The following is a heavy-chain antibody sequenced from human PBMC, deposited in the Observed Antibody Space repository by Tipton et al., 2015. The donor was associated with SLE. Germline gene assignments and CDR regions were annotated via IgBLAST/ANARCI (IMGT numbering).Heavy chain of an antibody. J-gene: IGHJ6*02. Sequence: SLRLSCAASGFTFSSYWMSWVRQAPGKGLEWVANIKQDGSEKYYVDSVKGRFTISRDNAKNTLYLQMNSLRAEDTAVYYCAKDRGVGATYGMDVWGQGTTVTVSS. CDR3: AKDRGVGATYGMDV. D-gene: IGHD1-26*01. V-gene: IGHV3-7*01. CDR1: GFTFSSYW. CDR2: IKQDGSEK.